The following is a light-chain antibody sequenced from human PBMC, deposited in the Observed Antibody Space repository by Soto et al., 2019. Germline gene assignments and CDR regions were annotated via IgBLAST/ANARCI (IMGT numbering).Light chain of an antibody. CDR1: QSISEY. CDR2: AAS. Sequence: DIQMTQSPSSLSASVGYTFTFTCGASQSISEYSKWYQQKPGKAPRLLIYAASNLDNGVPSRFSGSGSGTTFTLTIRSLQPEDFAPYYCQQSYSFPRTFGQGTKVDIK. V-gene: IGKV1-39*01. CDR3: QQSYSFPRT. J-gene: IGKJ1*01.